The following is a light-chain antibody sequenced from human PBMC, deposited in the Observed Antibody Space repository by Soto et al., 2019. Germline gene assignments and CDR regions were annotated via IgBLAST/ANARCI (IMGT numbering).Light chain of an antibody. CDR3: SSYAGSNNLGV. Sequence: QSALTQPPSASGSRGQSVTISCTGTSSDVGGYNYVSWYQQHPGKAPKLMIYEVSKRPSGVPDRFSGSKSGHTASLTVSGLQPEDEADYYCSSYAGSNNLGVFGGGTKLTVL. CDR2: EVS. V-gene: IGLV2-8*01. J-gene: IGLJ3*02. CDR1: SSDVGGYNY.